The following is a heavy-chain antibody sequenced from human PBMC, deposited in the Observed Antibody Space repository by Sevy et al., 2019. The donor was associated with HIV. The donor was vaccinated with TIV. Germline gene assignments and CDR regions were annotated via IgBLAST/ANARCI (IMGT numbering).Heavy chain of an antibody. J-gene: IGHJ6*03. CDR1: GFSFDSYG. V-gene: IGHV3-23*01. D-gene: IGHD3-22*01. CDR2: ISGSGTRT. CDR3: AKGGGGHYDPDEIGYYFYYYNMDV. Sequence: GGSLRLSCAVSGFSFDSYGMTWVRQAPGKGLEWVSGISGSGTRTYYADSVKGRFIISRDNSKNTLYLQMNSLRSEDTGIYYSAKGGGGHYDPDEIGYYFYYYNMDVWGKGTTVTVSS.